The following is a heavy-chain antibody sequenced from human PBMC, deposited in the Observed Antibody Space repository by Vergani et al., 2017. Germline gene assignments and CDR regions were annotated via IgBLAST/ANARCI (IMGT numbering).Heavy chain of an antibody. CDR2: IIPIFGTA. CDR3: ARVRGRFLEWSGAMDV. CDR1: GYTFTGYY. V-gene: IGHV1-69*06. J-gene: IGHJ6*03. Sequence: QVQLVQSGAEVKKPGASVKVSCKASGYTFTGYYMHWVRQAPGQGLEWMGGIIPIFGTANYAQKFQGRVTITADKSTSTAYMELSSLRSEDTAVYYCARVRGRFLEWSGAMDVWGKGTTVTVSS. D-gene: IGHD3-3*01.